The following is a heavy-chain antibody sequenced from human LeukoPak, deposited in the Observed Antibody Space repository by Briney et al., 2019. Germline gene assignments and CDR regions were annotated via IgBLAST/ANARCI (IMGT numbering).Heavy chain of an antibody. CDR1: GGSISSYY. Sequence: SETLSLTCTVSGGSISSYYWSWIRQPPGKGLEWIGYIYYSGSTNYSPSLKSRVTISVDTSKNQFSLKLSSVTAADTAVYYCARDVMITFGGVIPLGYYYGMDVWGQGTTVTVSS. J-gene: IGHJ6*02. D-gene: IGHD3-16*02. CDR3: ARDVMITFGGVIPLGYYYGMDV. V-gene: IGHV4-59*12. CDR2: IYYSGST.